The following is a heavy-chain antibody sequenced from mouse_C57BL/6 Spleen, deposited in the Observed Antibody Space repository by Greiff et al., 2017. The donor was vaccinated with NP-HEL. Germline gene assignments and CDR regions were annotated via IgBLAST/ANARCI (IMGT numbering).Heavy chain of an antibody. D-gene: IGHD4-1*01. Sequence: QVQLQQPGAELVMPGASVKLSCKASGYTFTGYWMHWVKQRPGQGLEWIGEIDPSDSYTNYNQKFKGKSTLTVDKSSSTAYMQLSSLTSEDSAVYYCARWGLGGDYWGQGTTLTVSS. CDR2: IDPSDSYT. CDR3: ARWGLGGDY. J-gene: IGHJ2*01. CDR1: GYTFTGYW. V-gene: IGHV1-69*01.